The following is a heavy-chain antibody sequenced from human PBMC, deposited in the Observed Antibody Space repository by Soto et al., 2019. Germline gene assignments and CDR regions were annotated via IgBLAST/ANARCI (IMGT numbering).Heavy chain of an antibody. D-gene: IGHD2-15*01. Sequence: GGSLRLSCAASGFTFSSYAMSWVRQAPGKGLEWVSAISGSGGSTYYADSVKGRFTISRDKSKNTLYLQMNSLRAEDTAVYYSAKPPSLAGYCSGGSCYVGRVLRTGGFDYWGKGNLGTVYS. CDR2: ISGSGGST. V-gene: IGHV3-23*01. CDR1: GFTFSSYA. J-gene: IGHJ4*02. CDR3: AKPPSLAGYCSGGSCYVGRVLRTGGFDY.